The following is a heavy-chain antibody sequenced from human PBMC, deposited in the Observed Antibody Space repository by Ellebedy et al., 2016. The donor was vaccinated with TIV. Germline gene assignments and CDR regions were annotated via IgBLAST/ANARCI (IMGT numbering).Heavy chain of an antibody. CDR1: GFTFSSYG. CDR3: ARDMTYYYDSSGYYRFDAFDI. Sequence: PGGSLRLSCATSGFTFSSYGMHWVRQSPGKGLEWVAVISYDGSNKYYADSVKGRFTISRDNSKNTLYLQMNSLRAEDKAVYYCARDMTYYYDSSGYYRFDAFDIWGQGTMVTVSS. V-gene: IGHV3-30*03. D-gene: IGHD3-22*01. CDR2: ISYDGSNK. J-gene: IGHJ3*02.